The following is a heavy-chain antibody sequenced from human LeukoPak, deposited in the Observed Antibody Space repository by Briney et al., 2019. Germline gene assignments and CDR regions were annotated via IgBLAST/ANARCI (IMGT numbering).Heavy chain of an antibody. V-gene: IGHV1-3*03. Sequence: ASVKVSCKASGYTFTDYALHWVRQAPGQSLEWMGWITTGRGETRFSQDFQRRITLTRDKSANTVYMDLTDRTSEDTAVYYCARGGQQWRGGNYFDSWGQGTLVAVSS. J-gene: IGHJ4*02. CDR2: ITTGRGET. D-gene: IGHD6-19*01. CDR3: ARGGQQWRGGNYFDS. CDR1: GYTFTDYA.